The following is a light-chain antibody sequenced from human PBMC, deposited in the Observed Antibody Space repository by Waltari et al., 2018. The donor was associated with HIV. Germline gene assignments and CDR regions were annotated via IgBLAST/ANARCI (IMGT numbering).Light chain of an antibody. CDR1: QNIVRW. Sequence: DIQMTQSPPTLSASIGDRVTITCLASQNIVRWLAWYQQKPGKAPKLLIYKASLLESGVPSRFSGSGSGTDFALTISSLQPVDSATYYCQQYNSSPWAFGQGTTVEIK. J-gene: IGKJ1*01. CDR3: QQYNSSPWA. V-gene: IGKV1-5*03. CDR2: KAS.